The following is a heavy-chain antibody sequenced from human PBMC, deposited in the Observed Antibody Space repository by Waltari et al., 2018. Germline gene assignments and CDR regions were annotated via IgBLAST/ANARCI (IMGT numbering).Heavy chain of an antibody. D-gene: IGHD6-13*01. CDR1: GGSISSSSYY. CDR3: ARSPYSSSSFDY. CDR2: IYYSGST. V-gene: IGHV4-39*07. Sequence: QLQLQESGPGLVKPSETLSLTCTVSGGSISSSSYYWGWIRQPPGKGLEWIGSIYYSGSTYYNPSLKSRVTISVDTSKNQFSLKLSSVTAADTAVYYCARSPYSSSSFDYWGQGTLVTVSS. J-gene: IGHJ4*02.